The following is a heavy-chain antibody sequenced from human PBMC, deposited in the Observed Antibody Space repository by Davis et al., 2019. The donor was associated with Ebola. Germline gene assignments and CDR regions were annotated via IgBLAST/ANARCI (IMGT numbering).Heavy chain of an antibody. J-gene: IGHJ4*02. Sequence: GESLKISCTASGFTFSLYTMNWFRQAPGKGLEWVSAISGSGTFIYYADSAKGRFTISRDNRGNTLHLQMNSLRVEDTAVYYCTRETSGDYWGQGTLVTVSS. V-gene: IGHV3-21*01. D-gene: IGHD7-27*01. CDR1: GFTFSLYT. CDR3: TRETSGDY. CDR2: ISGSGTFI.